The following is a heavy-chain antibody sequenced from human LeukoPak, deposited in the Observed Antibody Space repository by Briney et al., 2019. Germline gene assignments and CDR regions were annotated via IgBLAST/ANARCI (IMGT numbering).Heavy chain of an antibody. Sequence: PGGSLRLSCAASGFAFSSYSMNWVRQAPGKGLEWVSYISNSGSAIYYADSVKGRFTISRDNAKNSLDLQMNSLRAEDTAVYYCGRGSGSLDYWGQGTLVTVSS. CDR2: ISNSGSAI. V-gene: IGHV3-48*01. CDR3: GRGSGSLDY. J-gene: IGHJ4*02. CDR1: GFAFSSYS. D-gene: IGHD1-26*01.